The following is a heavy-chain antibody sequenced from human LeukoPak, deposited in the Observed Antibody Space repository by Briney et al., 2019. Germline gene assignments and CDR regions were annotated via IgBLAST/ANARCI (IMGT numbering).Heavy chain of an antibody. Sequence: GGSLRLPCAVSGFTFDDYAMHWVRQVPGKGLEWASGINWNSDSIGYADSVKGRFTTSRDNAKNSLYLQMNSLRAEDTAFYYCAINGGGDSGYGNFDYWGQGTLVTVSS. V-gene: IGHV3-9*01. J-gene: IGHJ4*02. CDR2: INWNSDSI. CDR1: GFTFDDYA. D-gene: IGHD5-12*01. CDR3: AINGGGDSGYGNFDY.